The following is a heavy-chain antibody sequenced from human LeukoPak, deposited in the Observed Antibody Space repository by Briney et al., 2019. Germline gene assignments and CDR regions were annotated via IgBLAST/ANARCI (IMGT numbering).Heavy chain of an antibody. J-gene: IGHJ3*02. Sequence: DSVKVSCKASGYTFTGYYMHWVRQAPGQGLEWMGWINPNSGGTNYAQKFQGRVTMTRDTSISTAYMELSRLRSDDSAVYYCARVKYYYDSPSAFDIWGQGTMVTVSS. CDR3: ARVKYYYDSPSAFDI. CDR1: GYTFTGYY. CDR2: INPNSGGT. D-gene: IGHD3-22*01. V-gene: IGHV1-2*02.